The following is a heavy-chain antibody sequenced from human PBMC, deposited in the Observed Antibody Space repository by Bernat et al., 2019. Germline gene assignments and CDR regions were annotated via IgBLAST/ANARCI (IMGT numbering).Heavy chain of an antibody. CDR2: ISAYNGNT. J-gene: IGHJ5*02. Sequence: QVQLVQSGAEVKKPGASVKVSCKASGYTFTSYGISWVRQAPGQGLEWMGWISAYNGNTNYAQKLQGRVTMTTDTSTSTAYMELRSLGSDDTAVYYCARGMYYYGSGSSQNWFDPWGQGTLVTVSS. D-gene: IGHD3-10*01. CDR3: ARGMYYYGSGSSQNWFDP. V-gene: IGHV1-18*01. CDR1: GYTFTSYG.